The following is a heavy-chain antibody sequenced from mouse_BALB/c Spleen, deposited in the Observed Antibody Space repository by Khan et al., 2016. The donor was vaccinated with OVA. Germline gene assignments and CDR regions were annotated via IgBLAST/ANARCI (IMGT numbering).Heavy chain of an antibody. V-gene: IGHV3-2*02. D-gene: IGHD1-1*01. CDR2: ISSSGTT. CDR3: ARGNYYGYAMDY. CDR1: GYSITSNYA. J-gene: IGHJ4*01. Sequence: EVQLQESGPGLVKPSQSLSLTCTVTGYSITSNYAWNWIRQFPGNKLEWMGYISSSGTTSYNPSLKSRISITRDTSKNQFFLQLNSVTTEDTATYSCARGNYYGYAMDYWGQGTSVTVSS.